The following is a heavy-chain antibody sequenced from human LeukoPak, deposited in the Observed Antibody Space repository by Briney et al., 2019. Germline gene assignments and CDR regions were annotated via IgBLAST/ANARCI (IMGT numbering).Heavy chain of an antibody. CDR1: GGSINSGDYY. V-gene: IGHV4-31*03. CDR2: IYYSGTA. J-gene: IGHJ4*02. CDR3: ARGRAYYYDSSGYYWDY. Sequence: SQTLSLTCTVSGGSINSGDYYWSWIRQHPGKGLEWIGYIYYSGTAYYNPSPKSRVTISVDTSKNQFSLKLISVTAADTAVYYCARGRAYYYDSSGYYWDYWGQGTLVTVSS. D-gene: IGHD3-22*01.